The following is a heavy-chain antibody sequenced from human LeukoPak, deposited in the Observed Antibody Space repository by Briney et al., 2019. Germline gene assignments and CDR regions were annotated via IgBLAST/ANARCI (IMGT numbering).Heavy chain of an antibody. D-gene: IGHD3-22*01. CDR1: GFTFSDYE. J-gene: IGHJ3*02. V-gene: IGHV3-23*01. CDR2: ISGSGGST. CDR3: AKDIRDGRITMIVDPPAFDI. Sequence: GGSLRLSCVVSGFTFSDYEINWVRQAPGKGLEWVSAISGSGGSTYYADSVKGRFTISRDNSKNTLYLQMNSLRAEDTAVYYCAKDIRDGRITMIVDPPAFDIWGQGTMVTVSS.